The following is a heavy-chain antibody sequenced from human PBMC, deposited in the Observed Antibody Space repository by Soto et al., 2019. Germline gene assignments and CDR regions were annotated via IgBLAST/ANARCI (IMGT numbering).Heavy chain of an antibody. V-gene: IGHV1-8*01. CDR2: MNPNSGNT. Sequence: QVQLVQSGAEVKKPGASVKVSCKASGYTFTSYDVNWVRQATGQGLEWMGWMNPNSGNTGYAQKFQGRVTMTRNNSISTAYMELSSLRSEDTAVYYCARRRITGTTIDYWGQGTLVTVSS. D-gene: IGHD1-7*01. CDR3: ARRRITGTTIDY. J-gene: IGHJ4*02. CDR1: GYTFTSYD.